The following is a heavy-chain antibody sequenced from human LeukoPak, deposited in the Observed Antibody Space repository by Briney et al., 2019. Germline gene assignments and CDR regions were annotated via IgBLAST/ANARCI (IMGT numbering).Heavy chain of an antibody. Sequence: GGSLRLSCAASGFVIDDYGMTWVRQAPGKGVEWVSGINWNGGSTGYADSVKGRFTISRDNAKNSLYLQMNSLRAEETALYYCARGRSYSGSYFDASDIWGQGTMVTVSS. CDR2: INWNGGST. V-gene: IGHV3-20*04. J-gene: IGHJ3*02. CDR3: ARGRSYSGSYFDASDI. CDR1: GFVIDDYG. D-gene: IGHD1-26*01.